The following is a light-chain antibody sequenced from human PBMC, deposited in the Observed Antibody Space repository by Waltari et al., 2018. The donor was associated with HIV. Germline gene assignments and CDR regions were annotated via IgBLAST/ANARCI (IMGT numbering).Light chain of an antibody. V-gene: IGLV1-47*01. CDR2: RTN. CDR3: AVWDDSLRGSV. J-gene: IGLJ1*01. CDR1: SPHIGNYY. Sequence: QSVLTQPPSVSGTPGQRVSISCSGRSPHIGNYYVYWYQQLPGPAPKLLIHRTNQRPSGVPDRFSGSKSGTSASLAISGLRSEDEADYYCAVWDDSLRGSVFGTGTEVTVL.